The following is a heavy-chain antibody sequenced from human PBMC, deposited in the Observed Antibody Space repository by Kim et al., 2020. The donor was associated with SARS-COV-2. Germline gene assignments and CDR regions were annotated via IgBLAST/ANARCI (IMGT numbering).Heavy chain of an antibody. Sequence: SETLSLTCAVYGGSFSGYYWSWIRQPPGKGLEWIGEINHSGSTNYNPSLKSRVTISVDTSKNQFSLKLSSVTAADTAVYYCARSSRLYSSPNWFDPWGQGTLVTVSS. CDR1: GGSFSGYY. V-gene: IGHV4-34*01. D-gene: IGHD6-13*01. CDR2: INHSGST. J-gene: IGHJ5*02. CDR3: ARSSRLYSSPNWFDP.